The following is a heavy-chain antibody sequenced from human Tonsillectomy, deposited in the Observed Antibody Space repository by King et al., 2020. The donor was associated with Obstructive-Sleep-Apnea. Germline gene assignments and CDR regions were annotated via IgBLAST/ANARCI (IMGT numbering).Heavy chain of an antibody. V-gene: IGHV4-39*07. CDR2: IYYSGST. Sequence: QLQESGPGLVKPSETLSLTCTVSGGSISSSSYYWGWIRQPPGKGLEWIGSIYYSGSTYYNPSLKSRVTISVDTSKNQFSLKLSSVTAADPAVYYCARDQALLWFGDAFDIWGQGTMVTVSS. CDR3: ARDQALLWFGDAFDI. CDR1: GGSISSSSYY. D-gene: IGHD3-10*01. J-gene: IGHJ3*02.